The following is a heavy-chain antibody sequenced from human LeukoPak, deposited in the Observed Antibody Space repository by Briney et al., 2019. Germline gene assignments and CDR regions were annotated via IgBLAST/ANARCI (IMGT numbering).Heavy chain of an antibody. CDR1: GGSFSGYY. J-gene: IGHJ4*02. CDR3: ARGPHGSGSSRPFDY. V-gene: IGHV4-34*01. Sequence: PSETLSLTCAVYGGSFSGYYWSWIRQPPGKGVEWIGEINHSGSTNYNPSLKSRVTISVDTSKNQFSLKLSSVTAADTAVYYCARGPHGSGSSRPFDYWGQGTLVTVSS. CDR2: INHSGST. D-gene: IGHD3-10*01.